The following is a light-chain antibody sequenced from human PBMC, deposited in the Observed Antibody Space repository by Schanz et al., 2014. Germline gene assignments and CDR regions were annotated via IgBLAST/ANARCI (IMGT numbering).Light chain of an antibody. CDR1: SGDVGGYNY. V-gene: IGLV2-14*03. J-gene: IGLJ3*02. CDR3: SSYTSSHTRV. CDR2: DVS. Sequence: QSALTQPASVSGSPGQSITISCTGTSGDVGGYNYVSWYQQHPGKAPKLMIYDVSNRPSGVSNRFSGSKSGNTASLTISGLQAEDEANYYCSSYTSSHTRVFGGGTKLTVL.